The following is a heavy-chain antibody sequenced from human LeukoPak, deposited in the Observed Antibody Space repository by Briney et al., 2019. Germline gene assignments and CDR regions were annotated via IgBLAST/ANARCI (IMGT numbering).Heavy chain of an antibody. J-gene: IGHJ4*02. CDR1: GFTFGDYA. Sequence: RSGGSLRLSCTASGFTFGDYAMSWVRQAPGKGLEWGGFIRSKAYGGTTEYAASVKGRFTISRDDSKSIAYLQMNSLKTEDTAVYYCTRAHSGSYDYWGQGTLVTVSS. CDR3: TRAHSGSYDY. D-gene: IGHD1-26*01. CDR2: IRSKAYGGTT. V-gene: IGHV3-49*04.